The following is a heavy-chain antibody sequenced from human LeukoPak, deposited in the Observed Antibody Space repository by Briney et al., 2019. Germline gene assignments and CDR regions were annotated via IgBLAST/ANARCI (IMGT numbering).Heavy chain of an antibody. Sequence: NPSETLSLTCSVSGDSITSRNYWGWLRQPPGKGLEWIGSISYSGSTYYNPSLKSRVTISVDTSKNQFSLKLSSVTAADTAVYYCARGYYYDSSGYSAQNWFDPWGQGTLVTVSS. J-gene: IGHJ5*02. CDR3: ARGYYYDSSGYSAQNWFDP. V-gene: IGHV4-39*07. CDR1: GDSITSRNY. D-gene: IGHD3-22*01. CDR2: ISYSGST.